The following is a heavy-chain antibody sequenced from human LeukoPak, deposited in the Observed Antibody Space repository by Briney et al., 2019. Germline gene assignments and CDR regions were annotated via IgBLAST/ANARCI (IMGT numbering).Heavy chain of an antibody. V-gene: IGHV4-34*01. CDR1: GGSFSGYY. Sequence: SETLSLTCAVYGGSFSGYYWSWIRQPPGKGLEWIGEINHSGSTNYNPSLKSRVTISVDTSKNQFSLKLSSVTAADTAVNYCARERWLVRVTFDYWGQGTLVTVSS. J-gene: IGHJ4*02. D-gene: IGHD6-19*01. CDR2: INHSGST. CDR3: ARERWLVRVTFDY.